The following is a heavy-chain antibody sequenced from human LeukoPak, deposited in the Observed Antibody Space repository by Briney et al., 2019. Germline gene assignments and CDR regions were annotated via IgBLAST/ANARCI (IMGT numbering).Heavy chain of an antibody. V-gene: IGHV1-2*02. CDR2: INPDNGGT. CDR3: ARDGGLDY. D-gene: IGHD3-16*01. Sequence: ASVKVSCKASGYTFTGYYMHWVRQAPGQGLEWMGWINPDNGGTNYAQRFQGRVTMTRDTSIGTAYMELSSLRSDDTALYYCARDGGLDYWGQGTLVTVSS. CDR1: GYTFTGYY. J-gene: IGHJ4*02.